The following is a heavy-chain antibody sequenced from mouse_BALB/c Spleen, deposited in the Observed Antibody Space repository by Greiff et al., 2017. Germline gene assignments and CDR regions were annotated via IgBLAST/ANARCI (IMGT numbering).Heavy chain of an antibody. D-gene: IGHD2-14*01. Sequence: VMLVESGAELARPGASVKLSCKASGYTFTSYWMQWVKQRPGQGLEWIGAIYPGDGDTRYTQKFKGKATLTADKSSSTAYMQLSSLASEDSAVYYCARGRYDGIDYWGQGTTLTVSS. J-gene: IGHJ2*01. CDR1: GYTFTSYW. V-gene: IGHV1-87*01. CDR3: ARGRYDGIDY. CDR2: IYPGDGDT.